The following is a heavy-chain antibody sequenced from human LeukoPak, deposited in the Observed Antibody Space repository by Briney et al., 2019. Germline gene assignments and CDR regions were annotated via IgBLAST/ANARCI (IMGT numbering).Heavy chain of an antibody. CDR2: TYYRSKWYN. V-gene: IGHV6-1*01. Sequence: SQTLSPTCAISGDSVSSKSAAWNWIRQSPSRGLEWLGRTYYRSKWYNDYAVSVKSRITINPDTSKNQFSLQLNSVTPEDTAVYYCARDLGSSSWSFYYFDYWGQGTLVTLSS. D-gene: IGHD6-13*01. CDR1: GDSVSSKSAA. CDR3: ARDLGSSSWSFYYFDY. J-gene: IGHJ4*02.